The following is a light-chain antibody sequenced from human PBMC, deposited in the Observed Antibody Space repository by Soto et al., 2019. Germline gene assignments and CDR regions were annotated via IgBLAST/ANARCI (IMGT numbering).Light chain of an antibody. Sequence: QSALTQPASVSGSPGQSITISCTGTGSDIGTYNLVSWYQQHPGGVPTLIIYVATQRPSGVSDRFSGSKSGNTASLTISGLQAEDEADYYCCSFADTNTLIFGGGTKLTVL. CDR1: GSDIGTYNL. V-gene: IGLV2-23*01. CDR2: VAT. CDR3: CSFADTNTLI. J-gene: IGLJ2*01.